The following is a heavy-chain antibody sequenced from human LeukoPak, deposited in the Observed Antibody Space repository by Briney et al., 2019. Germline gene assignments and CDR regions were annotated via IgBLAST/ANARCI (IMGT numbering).Heavy chain of an antibody. V-gene: IGHV4-38-2*02. CDR3: ARVRGDYLPDY. CDR1: GCSISSGYY. Sequence: SETLSLTCTVSGCSISSGYYWGWIRQPPGKGLEWIGSIYHSGSTYYNPSLKSRVTISVDTSKNQFSLKLSSVTAADTAVYYCARVRGDYLPDYWGQGTLVTVSS. J-gene: IGHJ4*02. D-gene: IGHD4-11*01. CDR2: IYHSGST.